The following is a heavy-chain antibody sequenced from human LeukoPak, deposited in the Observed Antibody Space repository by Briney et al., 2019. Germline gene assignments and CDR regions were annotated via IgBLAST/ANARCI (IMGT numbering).Heavy chain of an antibody. CDR2: MSVSGGST. CDR1: RFTFSSSG. J-gene: IGHJ4*02. Sequence: GGSLRLSCVASRFTFSSSGMSWVRQPPGKGLQWVSAMSVSGGSTYYADSVKGRFTMSRDNSKNTLYLQMNSLRAEDTAVYYCVTVTSDYWGQGTLVTVPS. V-gene: IGHV3-23*01. D-gene: IGHD4-17*01. CDR3: VTVTSDY.